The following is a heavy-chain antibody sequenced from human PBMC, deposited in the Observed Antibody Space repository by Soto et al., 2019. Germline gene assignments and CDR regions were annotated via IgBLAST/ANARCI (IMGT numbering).Heavy chain of an antibody. CDR3: ARDSFYSNYYYMDV. J-gene: IGHJ6*03. V-gene: IGHV3-11*01. CDR1: GFTFSDYY. Sequence: GGSLRLSCAASGFTFSDYYMSWIRQAPGKGLEWVSYISSSGSTIYYADSVKGRFTISRDNAKNSLYLQMNSLRAEDTAVYYCARDSFYSNYYYMDVWGTGPTVTVSS. CDR2: ISSSGSTI. D-gene: IGHD4-4*01.